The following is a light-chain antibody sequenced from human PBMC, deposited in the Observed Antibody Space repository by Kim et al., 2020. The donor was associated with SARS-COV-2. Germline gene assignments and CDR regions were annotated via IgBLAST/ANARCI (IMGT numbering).Light chain of an antibody. V-gene: IGLV4-69*01. Sequence: SLNLTCTLARGHSNSALAWHQQQPAKRPRYLMLLTSAGSHSRGDGIPDRFSGSSSGAERYLPISSLQSEDEADYYCQTWGTGLRVFGGGTQLTVL. J-gene: IGLJ3*02. CDR3: QTWGTGLRV. CDR1: RGHSNSA. CDR2: LTSAGSH.